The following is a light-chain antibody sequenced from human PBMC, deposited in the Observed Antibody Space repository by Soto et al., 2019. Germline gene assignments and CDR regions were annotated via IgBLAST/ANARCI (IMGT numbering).Light chain of an antibody. CDR3: QQSYTNPRT. CDR1: QDISDY. J-gene: IGKJ1*01. V-gene: IGKV1-39*01. CDR2: GAS. Sequence: DIQMTQSPSSLSASVGDRVTITCQASQDISDYLNWYQQKPGKAPKLLMYGASNLQSGVPTRFSGSGSATAFTLTISSLQPEDFATYYCQQSYTNPRTFGQGTNVEMK.